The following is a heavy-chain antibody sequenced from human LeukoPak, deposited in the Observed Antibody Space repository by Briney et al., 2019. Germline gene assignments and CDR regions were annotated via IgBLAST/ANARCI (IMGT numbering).Heavy chain of an antibody. D-gene: IGHD2-21*01. Sequence: SETLSLTCTASGGSISSGSYYWSWIRQPAGKGLEWIGRIYTSGSTNYNPSLKSRVTISVDTSKNQFSLKLSSVTAADTAVYYCARDASILWSNYFDYWGQGTLVTVSS. CDR2: IYTSGST. CDR3: ARDASILWSNYFDY. CDR1: GGSISSGSYY. V-gene: IGHV4-61*02. J-gene: IGHJ4*02.